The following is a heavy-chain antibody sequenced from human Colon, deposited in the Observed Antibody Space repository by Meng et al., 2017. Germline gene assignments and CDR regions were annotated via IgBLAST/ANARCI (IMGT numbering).Heavy chain of an antibody. Sequence: QPQLPESGPGLVKPSEALSLTWSVSGGSISTSGYYWGWIRQPPGKGLEWIGSIGHSGFTYYTPSLKSRVTVSIDTSRNQFSLWLTSVTAADTAVYYCVRSSGWVKTGFDPWGQGTLVTVSS. V-gene: IGHV4-39*01. CDR2: IGHSGFT. CDR1: GGSISTSGYY. J-gene: IGHJ5*02. D-gene: IGHD6-19*01. CDR3: VRSSGWVKTGFDP.